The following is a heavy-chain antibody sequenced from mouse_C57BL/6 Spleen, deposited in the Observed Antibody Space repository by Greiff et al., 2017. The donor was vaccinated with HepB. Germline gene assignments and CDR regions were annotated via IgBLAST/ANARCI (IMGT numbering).Heavy chain of an antibody. CDR2: IWTGGGT. CDR1: GFSLTSYA. CDR3: ARTPLITTVVPYWYFDV. V-gene: IGHV2-9-1*01. J-gene: IGHJ1*03. Sequence: VQLQQSGPGLVAPSQSLSITCTVSGFSLTSYAISWVRQPPGKGLEWLGVIWTGGGTNYNSALKSRLSISKDNSKSQVFLKMNSLQTDDTARYYCARTPLITTVVPYWYFDVWGTGTTVTVSS. D-gene: IGHD1-1*01.